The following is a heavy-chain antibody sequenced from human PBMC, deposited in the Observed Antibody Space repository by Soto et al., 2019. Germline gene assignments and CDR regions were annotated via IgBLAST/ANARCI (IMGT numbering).Heavy chain of an antibody. J-gene: IGHJ6*02. V-gene: IGHV1-69*13. CDR2: IIPIFGTA. Sequence: GASVKVSCKASGGTFSSYAISWVRQAPGQGLEWMGGIIPIFGTANYAQKFQGRVTITADESTSTAYMELSSLRSEDTAVYYCARGEIAYDYPYRYYYYGMDVWGQGTTVTVSS. CDR3: ARGEIAYDYPYRYYYYGMDV. CDR1: GGTFSSYA. D-gene: IGHD3-10*01.